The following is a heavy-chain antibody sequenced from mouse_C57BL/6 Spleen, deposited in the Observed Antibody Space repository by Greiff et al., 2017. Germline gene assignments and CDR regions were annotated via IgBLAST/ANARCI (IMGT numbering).Heavy chain of an antibody. CDR2: MNPNNGGT. Sequence: EVQLQQSGPELAKPGASVKISCKASGYTFTDYYMNWVKQSHGKSLEWNGAMNPNNGGTSNNQKVKGKATLAVDKSSITAYMELRRLTSEDSAVYYCASNRDYGSYAMDYWGQGTSVTVSS. CDR3: ASNRDYGSYAMDY. V-gene: IGHV1-26*01. CDR1: GYTFTDYY. J-gene: IGHJ4*01. D-gene: IGHD1-1*01.